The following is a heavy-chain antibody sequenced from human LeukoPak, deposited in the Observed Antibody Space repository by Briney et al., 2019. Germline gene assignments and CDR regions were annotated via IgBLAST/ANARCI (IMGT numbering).Heavy chain of an antibody. CDR3: ARGIMVRGVIEYNWFDP. CDR1: GGSISSGGYY. V-gene: IGHV4-31*03. D-gene: IGHD3-10*01. CDR2: IYYSGST. J-gene: IGHJ5*02. Sequence: SETLSLTCTVSGGSISSGGYYWSWLRQHPGKGLEWIGYIYYSGSTYYNPSLKSRVTISVDTSKNQFSLKLSSVTAADTAVYYCARGIMVRGVIEYNWFDPWGQGTLVTVSS.